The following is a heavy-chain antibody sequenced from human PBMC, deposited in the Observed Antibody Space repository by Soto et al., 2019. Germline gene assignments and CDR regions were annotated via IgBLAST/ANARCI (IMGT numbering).Heavy chain of an antibody. CDR2: INAGNGNT. Sequence: ASVKVSCKASGYTFTSYAMHWVRQAPGQRLEWMGWINAGNGNTKYSQKFQGRVTMTRDTSTSTVYMELSSLRSEDTAVYYCARAVDIVDAFDIWGQGTMVTVSS. CDR1: GYTFTSYA. V-gene: IGHV1-3*01. J-gene: IGHJ3*02. CDR3: ARAVDIVDAFDI. D-gene: IGHD2-15*01.